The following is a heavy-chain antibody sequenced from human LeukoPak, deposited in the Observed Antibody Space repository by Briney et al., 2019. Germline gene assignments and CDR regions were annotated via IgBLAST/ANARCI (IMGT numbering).Heavy chain of an antibody. J-gene: IGHJ4*02. CDR3: ARAPAVAGADY. CDR1: GFTFSSYS. CDR2: ISSSSSYI. V-gene: IGHV3-21*01. Sequence: GGSLRLPCAASGFTFSSYSMNWVRQAPGKGLEWVSSISSSSSYIYYADSVKGRFTISRDNAKNSLYLQMNSLRAEDTAVYYCARAPAVAGADYWGQGTLVTVSS. D-gene: IGHD6-19*01.